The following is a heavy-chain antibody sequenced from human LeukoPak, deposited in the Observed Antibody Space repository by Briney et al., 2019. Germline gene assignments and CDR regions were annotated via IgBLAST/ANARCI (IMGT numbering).Heavy chain of an antibody. J-gene: IGHJ4*02. CDR2: IYSDGST. CDR3: AKDLTNGWGTFDY. Sequence: LAGGSLRLSCAASGFTVTNNYMNWVPQAPGKGLEWVSVIYSDGSTFYPDSVKGRFTISRHNSKNIVYLQMNSLRTEDTAVYYCAKDLTNGWGTFDYWGQGTLVTVSS. CDR1: GFTVTNNY. D-gene: IGHD3-16*01. V-gene: IGHV3-53*04.